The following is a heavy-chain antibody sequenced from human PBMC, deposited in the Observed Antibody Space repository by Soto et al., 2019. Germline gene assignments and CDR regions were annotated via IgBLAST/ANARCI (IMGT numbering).Heavy chain of an antibody. J-gene: IGHJ4*02. CDR2: IYYSGST. V-gene: IGHV4-31*03. D-gene: IGHD6-19*01. Sequence: PSETLSLTCTVSGGSISSGGYYWSWIRQHPGKGLEWIGYIYYSGSTYYNPSLKSRVTISIDSSKNQFSLKLSSVTAADTAVYYCATSRAVAVTPFDYWGQGTLVTVSS. CDR3: ATSRAVAVTPFDY. CDR1: GGSISSGGYY.